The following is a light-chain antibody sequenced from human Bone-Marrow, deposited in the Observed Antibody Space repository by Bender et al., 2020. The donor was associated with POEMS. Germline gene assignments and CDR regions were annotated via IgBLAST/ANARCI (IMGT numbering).Light chain of an antibody. V-gene: IGLV2-18*02. CDR1: SSDVGRYDR. Sequence: QSALTQPPSVSGSPGQSVTISCTGTSSDVGRYDRVSWYQQSPGTAPKLMISEVSNRPSGVPDRFSGSKSGNTASLTISGLQADDEADYYCTSYTTGTTPVVFGGGTKLTVL. CDR2: EVS. J-gene: IGLJ2*01. CDR3: TSYTTGTTPVV.